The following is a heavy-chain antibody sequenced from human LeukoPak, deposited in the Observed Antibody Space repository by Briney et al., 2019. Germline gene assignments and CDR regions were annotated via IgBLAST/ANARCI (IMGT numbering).Heavy chain of an antibody. CDR1: GGTFSSYA. Sequence: SVKVSCKASGGTFSSYAISWVRQAPGQGLEWMGRIIPILGIANYAQKFQGRVTITADKSTSTAYMELSSLRSEDTAVYYCASAYDYYYGMDVWGKGTTVTVSS. J-gene: IGHJ6*04. CDR3: ASAYDYYYGMDV. V-gene: IGHV1-69*04. CDR2: IIPILGIA. D-gene: IGHD2-2*01.